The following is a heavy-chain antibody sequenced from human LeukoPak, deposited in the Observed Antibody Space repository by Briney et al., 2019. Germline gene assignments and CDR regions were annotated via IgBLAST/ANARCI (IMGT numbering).Heavy chain of an antibody. CDR3: VTSIALAGWGAFDT. CDR2: IYHSGSN. Sequence: AETLSLTCSVSGDSISYGHWWSWVRQPPGTGLDWIGEIYHSGSNNCNSALKSRLTLSIDNSKSQFSLNLSSVTAADTAVYYCVTSIALAGWGAFDTWGQGTMVTVSA. J-gene: IGHJ3*02. V-gene: IGHV4-4*02. D-gene: IGHD6-19*01. CDR1: GDSISYGHW.